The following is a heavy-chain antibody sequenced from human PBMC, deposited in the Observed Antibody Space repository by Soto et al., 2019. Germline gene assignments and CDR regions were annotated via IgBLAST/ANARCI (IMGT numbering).Heavy chain of an antibody. V-gene: IGHV5-51*01. Sequence: PGVSLKIACQGSGYSFTSYWIGWVRQMPGKGLEWMGIIYPGDSDTRYSPSFQGQVTTSADKSISTAYLQWSSLKASDTAMYYCARSLGSGSYRYYYYYGMDVWGQGTTVTVSS. D-gene: IGHD3-10*01. CDR3: ARSLGSGSYRYYYYYGMDV. CDR2: IYPGDSDT. CDR1: GYSFTSYW. J-gene: IGHJ6*02.